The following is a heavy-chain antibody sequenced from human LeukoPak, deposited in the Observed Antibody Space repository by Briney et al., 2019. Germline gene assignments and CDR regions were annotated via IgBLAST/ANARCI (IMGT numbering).Heavy chain of an antibody. V-gene: IGHV3-7*01. J-gene: IGHJ3*02. CDR3: AHSGSRSDTFDI. Sequence: GGSLRLSCAASGFTFSSYWMTWVRRAPGKGLEWVANIKQDGSEKNYVDSVKGRFTISRDNAKNSLYLQMNSLRAEDTVVYYCAHSGSRSDTFDIWGQGTMVTVSS. D-gene: IGHD1-26*01. CDR1: GFTFSSYW. CDR2: IKQDGSEK.